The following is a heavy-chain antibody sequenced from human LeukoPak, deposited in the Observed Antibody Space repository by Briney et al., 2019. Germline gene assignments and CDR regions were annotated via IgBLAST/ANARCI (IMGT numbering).Heavy chain of an antibody. CDR3: ARVAPHYYDSSGFGYFDL. CDR2: LSGSGSNT. V-gene: IGHV3-23*01. D-gene: IGHD3-22*01. CDR1: GFTFSNYA. J-gene: IGHJ2*01. Sequence: GGSLRLSCAASGFTFSNYAMAWVRQAPGKGLEWVSGLSGSGSNTFYTDSLKGRFTISRDNPKNTLYLQMNSLRAEDTAVYYCARVAPHYYDSSGFGYFDLWGRGTLVTVSS.